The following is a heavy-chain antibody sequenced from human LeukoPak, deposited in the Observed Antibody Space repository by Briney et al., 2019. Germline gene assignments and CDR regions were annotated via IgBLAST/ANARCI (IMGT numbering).Heavy chain of an antibody. Sequence: ASVKVSCKASGGTFSSYAISWVRQAPGQGLEWVGGIIPIFGTANYAQKFQGRVTITADESTSTAYMELSSLRSEDTAVYYCARDPLYCSSTSCYGGLYYYGMDVWGQGTTVTVSS. CDR3: ARDPLYCSSTSCYGGLYYYGMDV. CDR2: IIPIFGTA. CDR1: GGTFSSYA. D-gene: IGHD2-2*01. V-gene: IGHV1-69*13. J-gene: IGHJ6*02.